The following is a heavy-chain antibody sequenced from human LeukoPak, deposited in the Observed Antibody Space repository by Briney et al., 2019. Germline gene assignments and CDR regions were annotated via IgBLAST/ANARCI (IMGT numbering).Heavy chain of an antibody. V-gene: IGHV4-34*01. CDR1: GGSFSGYY. Sequence: SETLSLTCAVYGGSFSGYYWSWIRQPPGKGLEWIGEINHSGSTNYNPSLKSRVTISVDTSKNQFSLKLSSVTAADTAVYYCAREAPNYYYGSGSYYNLFDYWGQGTLVTVSS. CDR2: INHSGST. CDR3: AREAPNYYYGSGSYYNLFDY. D-gene: IGHD3-10*01. J-gene: IGHJ4*02.